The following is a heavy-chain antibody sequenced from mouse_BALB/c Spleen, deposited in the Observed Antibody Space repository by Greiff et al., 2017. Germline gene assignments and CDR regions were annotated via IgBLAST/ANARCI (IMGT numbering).Heavy chain of an antibody. J-gene: IGHJ4*01. V-gene: IGHV2-6-7*01. D-gene: IGHD1-1*01. Sequence: QVQLKESGPGLVAPSQSLSITCTVSGFSLTGYGVNWVRQPPGKGLEWLGMIWGDGSTDYNSALKSRLSISKDNSKSLVFLKMNSLQTDDTARYYCARDYGSRAHAMDYWGQGTSVTVSS. CDR3: ARDYGSRAHAMDY. CDR1: GFSLTGYG. CDR2: IWGDGST.